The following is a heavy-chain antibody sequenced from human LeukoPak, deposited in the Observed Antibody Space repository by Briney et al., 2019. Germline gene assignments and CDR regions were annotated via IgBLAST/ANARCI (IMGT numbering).Heavy chain of an antibody. CDR1: GGSISSGDYY. CDR3: ARGVWDYYGSGSYSIRIYFDY. V-gene: IGHV4-30-4*01. D-gene: IGHD3-10*01. J-gene: IGHJ4*02. Sequence: SQTLSLTCTVSGGSISSGDYYWGWIRQPPWKGLEWIGYIYYSGSTYYNPSLKSRVTISVDTSKNQFSLKLSSVTAADTAVYYCARGVWDYYGSGSYSIRIYFDYWGQGTLVTVSS. CDR2: IYYSGST.